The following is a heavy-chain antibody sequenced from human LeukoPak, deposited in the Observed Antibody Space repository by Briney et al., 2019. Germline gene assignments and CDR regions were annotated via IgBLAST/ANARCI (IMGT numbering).Heavy chain of an antibody. D-gene: IGHD2-15*01. V-gene: IGHV3-23*01. J-gene: IGHJ4*02. CDR3: AKQLGYCSDGSCYFPY. CDR1: GFTFSSSA. CDR2: ISNNGGYT. Sequence: GGSLRLSCAASGFTFSSSAMSWVRQAPGKGLEWVSAISNNGGYTYYADSVQGRFIISRDNSKSTLCLQMNSLRAEDTAVYYCAKQLGYCSDGSCYFPYWGQGTLVTVSS.